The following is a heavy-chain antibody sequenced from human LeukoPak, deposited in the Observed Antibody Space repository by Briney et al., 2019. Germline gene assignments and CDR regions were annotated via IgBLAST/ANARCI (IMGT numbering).Heavy chain of an antibody. CDR1: GFTFDDYA. V-gene: IGHV3-9*01. D-gene: IGHD6-19*01. J-gene: IGHJ3*02. CDR3: AKDLQQWLDPDAFDI. Sequence: GRSLRLSCAAPGFTFDDYAMHWVRQAPGKGLEWVSGISWNSGSIGYADSVKGRFTISRDNAKNSLYLQMNSLRAEDTALYYCAKDLQQWLDPDAFDIWGQGTMVTVSS. CDR2: ISWNSGSI.